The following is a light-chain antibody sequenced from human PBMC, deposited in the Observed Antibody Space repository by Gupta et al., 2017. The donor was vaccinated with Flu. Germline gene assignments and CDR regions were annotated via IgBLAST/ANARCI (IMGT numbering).Light chain of an antibody. CDR3: QQAERSLRA. V-gene: IGKV1-9*01. CDR1: PGVSSR. Sequence: DIQFTHSPPFLSTSVGDRVTITCRAGPGVSSRLAWYQQKPGKAPKLVIYGASTGHSGVPSRFSGGGSGSEFNLTISSLQPEDFAIYYCQQAERSLRAFGQGTKVEVK. CDR2: GAS. J-gene: IGKJ1*01.